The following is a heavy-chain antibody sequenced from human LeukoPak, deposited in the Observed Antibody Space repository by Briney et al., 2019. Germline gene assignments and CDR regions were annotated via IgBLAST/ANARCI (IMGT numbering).Heavy chain of an antibody. J-gene: IGHJ5*02. D-gene: IGHD3-9*01. Sequence: PSETLSLTCTVSGGSISSYYWSWIRQPPGKGLEWIGEINHSGSTNYNPSLKSRVSISVDTPKNRFSLKLSSVTAADTAVYYCAGLYYDVLTGLAWGQGTLVTVSS. CDR1: GGSISSYY. CDR2: INHSGST. V-gene: IGHV4-34*01. CDR3: AGLYYDVLTGLA.